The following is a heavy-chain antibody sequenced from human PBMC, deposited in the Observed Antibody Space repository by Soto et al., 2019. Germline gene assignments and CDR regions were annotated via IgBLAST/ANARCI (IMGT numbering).Heavy chain of an antibody. CDR3: ARNTGYGGTTIDY. CDR2: IYYSGST. J-gene: IGHJ4*02. Sequence: SETLSLTCTVFGGSVSSGSYYWSWIRQPPGKGLEWIGYIYYSGSTNYNPSLKSRVTISVDTSKNQFSLKLTSVAAAVTAVYYCARNTGYGGTTIDYWGQGTLVTVSS. CDR1: GGSVSSGSYY. D-gene: IGHD2-15*01. V-gene: IGHV4-61*01.